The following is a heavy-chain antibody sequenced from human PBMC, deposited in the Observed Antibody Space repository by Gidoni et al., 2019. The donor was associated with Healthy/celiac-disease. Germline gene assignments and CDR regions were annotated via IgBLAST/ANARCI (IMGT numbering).Heavy chain of an antibody. Sequence: QVQLVQSGAEVKKPGSSVKVSCKASGGTFSSYTISWVRQAPGQGLEWMGRIIPILGIANYAQKFQGRVTITADKSTSTAYMELSSLRSEDTAVYYCARGGKEWFGDCRFDPWGQGTLVTVSS. J-gene: IGHJ5*02. CDR1: GGTFSSYT. CDR3: ARGGKEWFGDCRFDP. CDR2: IIPILGIA. V-gene: IGHV1-69*02. D-gene: IGHD3-10*01.